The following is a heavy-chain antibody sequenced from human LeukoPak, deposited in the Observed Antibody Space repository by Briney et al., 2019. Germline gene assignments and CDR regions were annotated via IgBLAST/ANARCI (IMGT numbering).Heavy chain of an antibody. V-gene: IGHV1-18*01. J-gene: IGHJ3*02. CDR1: GYSFTSYG. CDR3: ARLARYHLLEASDI. Sequence: ASVKVSCKAAGYSFTSYGFSWVRQAPGQGLEWLGWISAYGGGTNYEQKFQGRLTMTTETSTTTAYMELRSLRSDDTAVYYFARLARYHLLEASDIWGQGTMVTVSS. CDR2: ISAYGGGT. D-gene: IGHD1-14*01.